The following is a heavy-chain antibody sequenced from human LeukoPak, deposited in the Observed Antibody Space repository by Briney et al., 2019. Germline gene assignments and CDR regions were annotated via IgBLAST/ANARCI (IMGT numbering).Heavy chain of an antibody. CDR1: GGSISSYY. V-gene: IGHV4-4*07. D-gene: IGHD3-10*01. Sequence: PSETLSLTCTVSGGSISSYYWSWIGQPAGKGLDWIGRIYTSGSTNYNPSLKSRVTMSVDTSKNQFSLKLSSVTAADTAVYYCAREMVRGVIPYYYMDVWGKGTTVTISS. J-gene: IGHJ6*03. CDR3: AREMVRGVIPYYYMDV. CDR2: IYTSGST.